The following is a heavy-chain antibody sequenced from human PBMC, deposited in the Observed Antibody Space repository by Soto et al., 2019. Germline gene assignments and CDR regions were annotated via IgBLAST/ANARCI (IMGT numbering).Heavy chain of an antibody. V-gene: IGHV1-69*13. D-gene: IGHD5-18*01. Sequence: SVKVSCKASGGTFSSDVIGWVRQAPGQGLEWMGVVIPIFGTANYAQKFQGRVTITADESSSTAYMELYSLTSEDTAMYYCARAMIQLWSPFDCWGQGTLVTVSS. CDR2: VIPIFGTA. CDR3: ARAMIQLWSPFDC. J-gene: IGHJ4*02. CDR1: GGTFSSDV.